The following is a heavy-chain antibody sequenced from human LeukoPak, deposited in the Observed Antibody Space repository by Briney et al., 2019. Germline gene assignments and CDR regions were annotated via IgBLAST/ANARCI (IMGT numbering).Heavy chain of an antibody. CDR3: ARGPLRIAARPPSDAFDI. Sequence: SETLSLTCTVSGGSISSYYWSWIRQPAGKGLEWIGRIYTSGSTNYNPSLKSRVTMSVDTSKNQFSLKLSSVTAADTAVYYCARGPLRIAARPPSDAFDIWGQGTMVTVSS. CDR1: GGSISSYY. CDR2: IYTSGST. J-gene: IGHJ3*02. V-gene: IGHV4-4*07. D-gene: IGHD6-6*01.